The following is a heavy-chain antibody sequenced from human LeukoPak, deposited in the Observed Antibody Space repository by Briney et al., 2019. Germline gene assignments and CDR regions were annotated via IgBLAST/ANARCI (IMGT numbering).Heavy chain of an antibody. J-gene: IGHJ4*02. CDR2: IYYSGST. Sequence: SETLSLTCTVSGGSVGDSFYYWGWIRLPPGKGLEWIANIYYSGSTYYNPSLKSRVTISVDTSKNQFSLKLSSVTAADTAVYYCARHSPVGIFYFDYWGQGTLVTVSS. D-gene: IGHD1-26*01. V-gene: IGHV4-39*01. CDR1: GGSVGDSFYY. CDR3: ARHSPVGIFYFDY.